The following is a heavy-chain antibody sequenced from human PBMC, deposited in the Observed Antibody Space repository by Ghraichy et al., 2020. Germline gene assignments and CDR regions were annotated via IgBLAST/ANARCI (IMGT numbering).Heavy chain of an antibody. J-gene: IGHJ6*03. Sequence: SETLSLTCTVSGGSISSYYWSWIRQPPGKGLEWIGYIYYSGSTNYNPSLKSRVTISVDTSKNQFSLKLSSVTATDTAVYYCARQGHYDSSGYPTYYYYYMDVWGKGTTVTVSS. CDR3: ARQGHYDSSGYPTYYYYYMDV. CDR1: GGSISSYY. V-gene: IGHV4-59*08. D-gene: IGHD3-22*01. CDR2: IYYSGST.